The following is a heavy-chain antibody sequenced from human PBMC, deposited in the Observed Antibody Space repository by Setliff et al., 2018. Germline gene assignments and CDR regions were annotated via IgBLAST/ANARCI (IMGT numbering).Heavy chain of an antibody. D-gene: IGHD5-18*01. V-gene: IGHV4-59*01. CDR2: IYHNGNT. CDR3: VRDRTAYSYGLDV. CDR1: GGSISPYF. Sequence: SETLSLTCTVSGGSISPYFWSWIRQPPGKGLEWIGYIYHNGNTNFNPSLKTRVTMSVDPPKNQFALSLRSVTAADTAVYYCVRDRTAYSYGLDVWAQGTTVTVSS. J-gene: IGHJ6*02.